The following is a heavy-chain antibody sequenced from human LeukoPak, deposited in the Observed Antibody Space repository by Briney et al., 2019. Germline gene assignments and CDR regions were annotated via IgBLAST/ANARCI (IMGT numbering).Heavy chain of an antibody. CDR1: GFTFSSYS. J-gene: IGHJ4*02. CDR2: IRADAVTT. Sequence: GGSLRLSCAASGFTFSSYSMNWVRQAPGKGLEWVSGIRADAVTTYYADSVKGRFIISRDNSKNTVYLQMNSLSAEDAAVYYCVKDDGWVQYANWGQGTLVTVSS. D-gene: IGHD2-2*01. CDR3: VKDDGWVQYAN. V-gene: IGHV3-23*01.